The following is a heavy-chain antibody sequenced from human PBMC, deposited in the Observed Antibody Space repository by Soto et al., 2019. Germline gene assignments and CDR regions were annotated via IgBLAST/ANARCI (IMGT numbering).Heavy chain of an antibody. Sequence: QVHLVQSGAEVKKPGASVKVSCKGSGYGFTTYGITWVRQAPGQGLEWMAWISAHNGNTNYAQKHQGRVTVTRDTSPSTAYMELRSLRSDDTAVYYCARGRYGDYWGQGALVTVSS. V-gene: IGHV1-18*01. D-gene: IGHD1-1*01. CDR1: GYGFTTYG. J-gene: IGHJ4*02. CDR2: ISAHNGNT. CDR3: ARGRYGDY.